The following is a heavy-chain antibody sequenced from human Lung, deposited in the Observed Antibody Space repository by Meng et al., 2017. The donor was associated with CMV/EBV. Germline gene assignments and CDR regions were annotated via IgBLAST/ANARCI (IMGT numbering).Heavy chain of an antibody. CDR3: ARGSNWFGEPADAFDI. Sequence: GEXXKISCAASGFSFSSYDMQWVRQAPGKGLEWVSSIDNGGDTYYSGSVKGRFTISREDVKNSLYLQMNSLRAGDTAVYYCARGSNWFGEPADAFDIWGQGXVVTVSS. J-gene: IGHJ3*02. D-gene: IGHD3-10*01. CDR1: GFSFSSYD. CDR2: IDNGGDT. V-gene: IGHV3-13*01.